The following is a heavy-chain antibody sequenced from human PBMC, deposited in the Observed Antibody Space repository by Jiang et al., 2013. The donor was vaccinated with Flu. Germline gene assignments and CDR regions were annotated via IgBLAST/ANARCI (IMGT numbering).Heavy chain of an antibody. D-gene: IGHD6-19*01. Sequence: SGAEVKKPGASVKVSCKASGYTFTSYGISWVRQAPGQGLEWMGWISAYNGNTNYAQKLQGRVTMTTDTSTSTAYMELRSLRSDDTAVYYCAREQIPQYYSSGSYYFDYWGQGTLVTVSS. J-gene: IGHJ4*02. CDR1: GYTFTSYG. CDR3: AREQIPQYYSSGSYYFDY. CDR2: ISAYNGNT. V-gene: IGHV1-18*01.